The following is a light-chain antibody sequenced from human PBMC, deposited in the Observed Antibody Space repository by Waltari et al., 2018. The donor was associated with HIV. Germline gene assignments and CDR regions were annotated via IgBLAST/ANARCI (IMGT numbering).Light chain of an antibody. Sequence: QSVLTQPPSASGTPGQRVTISCSGGSSNIGRDTVNWYQHLPGTAPKLLIYNNNRRHSGVPDRFAGSKSGTSASLAISGLQSEDEADYDCASWDGSLNGWVFGGGTKLTVL. CDR1: SSNIGRDT. J-gene: IGLJ3*02. CDR3: ASWDGSLNGWV. V-gene: IGLV1-44*01. CDR2: NNN.